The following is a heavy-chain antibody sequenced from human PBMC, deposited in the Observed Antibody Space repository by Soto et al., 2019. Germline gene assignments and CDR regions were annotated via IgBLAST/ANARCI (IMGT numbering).Heavy chain of an antibody. V-gene: IGHV3-33*01. Sequence: QVQLVESGGGVVQPGTSLRLSCAASGFIFKSYDIHWVRQAPGKGLEWVAVIWSDGSDKYYADSVKGRFIISRDNARNTVYLQMSSLRAEDTAVYHCTRDNSVEWTNWFDPWGQGTLVTVSS. CDR3: TRDNSVEWTNWFDP. D-gene: IGHD3-3*01. CDR1: GFIFKSYD. CDR2: IWSDGSDK. J-gene: IGHJ5*02.